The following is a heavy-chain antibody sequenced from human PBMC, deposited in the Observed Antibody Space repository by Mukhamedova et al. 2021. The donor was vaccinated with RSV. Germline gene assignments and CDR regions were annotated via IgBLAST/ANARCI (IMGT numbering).Heavy chain of an antibody. CDR2: ISGSGGRT. D-gene: IGHD6-19*01. J-gene: IGHJ4*02. CDR3: SKGTVSGSIAVAGY. Sequence: RQAPGKGLEWVSDISGSGGRTYYADSVEGRFTISRDNSNNTLYLQMNSLRAEDTAVYYCSKGTVSGSIAVAGYWGQGTLVTVSS. V-gene: IGHV3-23*01.